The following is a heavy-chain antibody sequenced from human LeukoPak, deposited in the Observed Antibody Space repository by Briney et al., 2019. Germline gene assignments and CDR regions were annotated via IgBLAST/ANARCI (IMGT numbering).Heavy chain of an antibody. CDR2: IIPILGIA. CDR1: GGTFSSYA. Sequence: SVKVSCKASGGTFSSYAISWVRQAPGQGLEWMGRIIPILGIANYAQKFQGRVMITADKSTSTAYMELSSLRSEDTAVYYCARGLIDIVVVPAASPYYYYYGMDVWGQGTTVTVSS. D-gene: IGHD2-2*01. V-gene: IGHV1-69*04. CDR3: ARGLIDIVVVPAASPYYYYYGMDV. J-gene: IGHJ6*02.